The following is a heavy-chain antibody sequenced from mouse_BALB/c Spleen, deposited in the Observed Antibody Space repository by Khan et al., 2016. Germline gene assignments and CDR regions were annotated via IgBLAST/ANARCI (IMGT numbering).Heavy chain of an antibody. CDR3: ARDRDGYSYAMDY. CDR2: IWGDGST. J-gene: IGHJ4*01. Sequence: QVQLKESGPGLVAPSQSLSITCTVSGFSLTGYGVNWVRQPPGKGLAWLGMIWGDGSTDYNSALKSRLSISKDNSKSQVFLKMNSLQTDDTASYYCARDRDGYSYAMDYWGQGTSVTVSS. CDR1: GFSLTGYG. D-gene: IGHD2-3*01. V-gene: IGHV2-6-7*01.